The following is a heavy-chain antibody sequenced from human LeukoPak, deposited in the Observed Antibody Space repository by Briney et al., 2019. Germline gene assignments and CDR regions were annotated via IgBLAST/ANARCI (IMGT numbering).Heavy chain of an antibody. J-gene: IGHJ4*02. CDR1: GFTFSSYA. Sequence: GGSLRLSCAASGFTFSSYAMSWVRQAPGKGLEWVSAISGSGGSTYYADSVRGRFTISRDNSKNTLYLQMNSLRAEDTAVYYCAKVPTLYSSFDYWGQATLVTVSS. CDR3: AKVPTLYSSFDY. D-gene: IGHD6-19*01. V-gene: IGHV3-23*01. CDR2: ISGSGGST.